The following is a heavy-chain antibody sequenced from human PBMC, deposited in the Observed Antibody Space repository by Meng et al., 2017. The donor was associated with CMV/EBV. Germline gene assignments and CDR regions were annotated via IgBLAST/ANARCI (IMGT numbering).Heavy chain of an antibody. CDR1: GGTFSSYA. CDR3: AKDLSITTAGSPLDY. D-gene: IGHD6-13*01. V-gene: IGHV3-23*01. Sequence: SGGTFSSYAISWVRQAPGKGLERVSTISGSAGTTYYADSVKGRFTISRDNSKNTLSLQMNSLRAEDTAVYYCAKDLSITTAGSPLDYWGQGTLVTVSS. CDR2: ISGSAGTT. J-gene: IGHJ4*02.